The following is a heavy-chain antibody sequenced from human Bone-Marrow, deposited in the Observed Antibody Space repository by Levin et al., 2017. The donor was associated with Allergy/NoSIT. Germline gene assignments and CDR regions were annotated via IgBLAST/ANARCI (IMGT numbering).Heavy chain of an antibody. CDR3: ARGVGGTPSYGMDV. CDR1: GDSINSNY. CDR2: VYYGGLT. D-gene: IGHD1-26*01. V-gene: IGHV4-59*01. Sequence: SSETLSLTCTVSGDSINSNYWNWIRQTPGKGLEWIGFVYYGGLTNYNPSLKSRVTISIDTSKNQFSLRLRSVTAADTAVYYCARGVGGTPSYGMDVWGQGKTVIVSS. J-gene: IGHJ6*02.